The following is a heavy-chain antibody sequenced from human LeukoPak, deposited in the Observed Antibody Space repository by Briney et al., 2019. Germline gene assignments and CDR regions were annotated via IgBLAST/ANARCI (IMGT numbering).Heavy chain of an antibody. V-gene: IGHV3-30-3*01. CDR3: ARNRNYQDSSGYSVIDAFDI. J-gene: IGHJ3*02. CDR2: ISYDGSNK. D-gene: IGHD3-22*01. Sequence: GGSLRLSCAASGFTFSSYAMHWVRQAPGKGLEWVAVISYDGSNKYYADSVKGRFTISRDNSKNTLYLQMNSLRAEDTAVYYCARNRNYQDSSGYSVIDAFDIWGQGTMVTVSS. CDR1: GFTFSSYA.